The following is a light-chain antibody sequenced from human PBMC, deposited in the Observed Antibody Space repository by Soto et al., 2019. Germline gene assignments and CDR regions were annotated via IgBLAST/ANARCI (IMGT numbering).Light chain of an antibody. CDR3: HQNGSSRT. CDR1: QSVSSSY. V-gene: IGKV3-20*01. Sequence: EIVLTQSPGTLSLSPGERATLSCRASQSVSSSYLAWYQQKPGQARRLLIYGASSRATGIPDMFSGSGSGTDFTLTISRLEPEDFAVYYCHQNGSSRTFRQGTKVEIK. J-gene: IGKJ1*01. CDR2: GAS.